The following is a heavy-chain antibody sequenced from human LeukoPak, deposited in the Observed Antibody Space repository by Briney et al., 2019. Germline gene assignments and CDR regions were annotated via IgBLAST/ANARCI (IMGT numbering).Heavy chain of an antibody. CDR3: ARSGLGMNWFDP. V-gene: IGHV4-59*08. D-gene: IGHD3-16*01. CDR1: GGSISSYY. CDR2: IYHSGST. Sequence: SDTLSLTCTVSGGSISSYYWGWIRQPPGKGLEWIGSIYHSGSTYYNPSLKSRVTISVDTSKNQFSLKLSSVTAADTAVYYCARSGLGMNWFDPWGQGTLVTVSS. J-gene: IGHJ5*02.